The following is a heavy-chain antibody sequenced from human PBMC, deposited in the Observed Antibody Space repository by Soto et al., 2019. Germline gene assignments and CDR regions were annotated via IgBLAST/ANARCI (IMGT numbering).Heavy chain of an antibody. CDR2: IYYSGST. V-gene: IGHV4-59*12. CDR3: ARGRTGSFHFDY. D-gene: IGHD3-9*01. J-gene: IGHJ4*02. Sequence: LETLSLTCTASGGSISSYDLSWIRQPPGKGLEWIGYIYYSGSTNYNPSLKSRVTISVDTSKNQFSLKLSSVTAADTAVYYCARGRTGSFHFDYWGQGTLVTVSS. CDR1: GGSISSYD.